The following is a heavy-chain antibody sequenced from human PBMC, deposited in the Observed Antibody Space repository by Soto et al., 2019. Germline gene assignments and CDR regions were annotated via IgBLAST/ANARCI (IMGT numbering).Heavy chain of an antibody. J-gene: IGHJ5*02. CDR1: GGTFSSYA. Sequence: SVKVSCKASGGTFSSYAISWVRQAPGQGLERMGGIIPIFGTANYAQKFQGRVTITADESTSTAYMELSSLRSEDTAVYYCASGVVVAPTRNWFDPWGQGTLVTVSS. V-gene: IGHV1-69*13. CDR3: ASGVVVAPTRNWFDP. CDR2: IIPIFGTA. D-gene: IGHD2-15*01.